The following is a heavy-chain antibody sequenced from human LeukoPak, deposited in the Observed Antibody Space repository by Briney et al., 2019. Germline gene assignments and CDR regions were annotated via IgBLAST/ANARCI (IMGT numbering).Heavy chain of an antibody. J-gene: IGHJ4*02. CDR1: GFSFSNYW. V-gene: IGHV3-7*01. Sequence: PGGSLRLSCAASGFSFSNYWMSWVRQAPGKGLEWVANIKQDGSETYYGDSVKGRFTISRDNAKNSLYLQMNSLRAKDTAVYYCSSTLKRDYLGQGTLVTVSS. CDR2: IKQDGSET. CDR3: SSTLKRDY. D-gene: IGHD4/OR15-4a*01.